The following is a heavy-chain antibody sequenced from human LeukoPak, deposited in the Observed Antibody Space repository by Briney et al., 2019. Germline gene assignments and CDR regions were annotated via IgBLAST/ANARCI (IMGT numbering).Heavy chain of an antibody. CDR1: GFIFSGYS. V-gene: IGHV3-48*04. D-gene: IGHD2-8*01. CDR2: ISSSGTST. CDR3: ASPREYCTNGVCSYAFDI. Sequence: GGSLRLSCAASGFIFSGYSMNWVRQAPGKGLEWISYISSSGTSTYHADSVKGRFTISRDNAKNSLYLQMNSLRAEDTAVYYCASPREYCTNGVCSYAFDIWGQGTMVTVSS. J-gene: IGHJ3*02.